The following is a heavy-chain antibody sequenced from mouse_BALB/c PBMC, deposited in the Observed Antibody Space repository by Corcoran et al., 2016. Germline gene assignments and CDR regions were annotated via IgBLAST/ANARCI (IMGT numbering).Heavy chain of an antibody. V-gene: IGHV9-3-1*01. CDR1: GYTFTNYG. CDR2: INTYTGEP. CDR3: TREPYAMDY. D-gene: IGHD6-1*01. J-gene: IGHJ4*01. Sequence: QIQLVQSGPELKKPGETVKISCKASGYTFTNYGMNWVKQAPGKGLKWMGWINTYTGEPTYADAFKGRFAFSLETSASTAYLQISNLKSEDTATYFCTREPYAMDYWGQGTSVTVSS.